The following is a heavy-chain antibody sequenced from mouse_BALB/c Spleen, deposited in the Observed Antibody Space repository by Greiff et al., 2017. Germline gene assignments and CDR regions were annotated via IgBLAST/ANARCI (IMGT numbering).Heavy chain of an antibody. D-gene: IGHD2-2*01. CDR2: IWSGGST. Sequence: VQLQQSGPGLVQPSQSLSITCTVSGFSLTSYGVHWVRQSPGKGLEWLGVIWSGGSTDYNAAFISRLSISKDNSKSQVFFKMNSLQAEDTAIYYCARKKNYGNDGYAMDYWGQGTSVTVSS. V-gene: IGHV2-4-1*01. CDR1: GFSLTSYG. J-gene: IGHJ4*01. CDR3: ARKKNYGNDGYAMDY.